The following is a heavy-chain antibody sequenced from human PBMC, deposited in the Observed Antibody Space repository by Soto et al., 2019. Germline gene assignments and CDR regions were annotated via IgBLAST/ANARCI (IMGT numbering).Heavy chain of an antibody. CDR1: GGSISSSNW. V-gene: IGHV4-4*02. J-gene: IGHJ4*02. Sequence: SETLSLTCAVSGGSISSSNWWSWVRQPPGKGLEWIGEIYHSGSANYNPSLKSRVTIPVDKSKNQFSLKLSSVTAADTAVYYCASLGIVGATTGAYWGQGTLVTVSS. CDR3: ASLGIVGATTGAY. CDR2: IYHSGSA. D-gene: IGHD1-26*01.